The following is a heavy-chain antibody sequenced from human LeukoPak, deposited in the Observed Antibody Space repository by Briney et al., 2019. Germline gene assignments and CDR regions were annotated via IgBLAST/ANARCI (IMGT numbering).Heavy chain of an antibody. CDR3: AKMSYGSGSYLPLDY. J-gene: IGHJ4*02. CDR2: IRYDGSNK. CDR1: GFTFSSYG. V-gene: IGHV3-30*02. Sequence: PGGSLRLSCAASGFTFSSYGMHWVRQAPGKGLEWVAFIRYDGSNKYYADSVKGRFTISRDNSKNTLYLQMNSLRAEDTAVYYCAKMSYGSGSYLPLDYWGQGTLVTVSS. D-gene: IGHD3-10*01.